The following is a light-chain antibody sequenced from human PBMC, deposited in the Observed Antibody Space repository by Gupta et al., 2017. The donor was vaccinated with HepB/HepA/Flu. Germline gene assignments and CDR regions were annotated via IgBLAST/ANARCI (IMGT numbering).Light chain of an antibody. J-gene: IGKJ4*01. CDR3: QHADSFPIT. Sequence: DIQMTQSPSSIYASVGDRVTITCRASQDISDWLAWYQQHPGKAPELLVSAASRLQSGVPSRFSGSGSGTFFTLTISNLQPEDFATYYCQHADSFPITFGGGTKVHIK. V-gene: IGKV1-12*01. CDR1: QDISDW. CDR2: AAS.